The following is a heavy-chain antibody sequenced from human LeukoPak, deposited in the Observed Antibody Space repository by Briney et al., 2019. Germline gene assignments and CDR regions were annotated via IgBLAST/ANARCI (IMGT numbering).Heavy chain of an antibody. V-gene: IGHV1-18*01. CDR3: ARDTSLYNWFDP. Sequence: PLASVKVSCKASGYTFTSYGVSWVRQAPGQGLEWMGWISGDNGDTNYAQKLQGRVTITADKSTSTAYMELSSLRSEDTAVYYCARDTSLYNWFDPWGQGTLVTVSS. CDR2: ISGDNGDT. J-gene: IGHJ5*02. CDR1: GYTFTSYG.